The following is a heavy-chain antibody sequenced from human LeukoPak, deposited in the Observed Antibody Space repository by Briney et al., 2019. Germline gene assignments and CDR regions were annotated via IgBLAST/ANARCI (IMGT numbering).Heavy chain of an antibody. V-gene: IGHV1-2*02. CDR2: INPNSGGT. J-gene: IGHJ5*02. CDR3: AREIAAAGGRWFDP. Sequence: ASVKVSCKASGYTFTDYFMHWVRQAPGQGLEWMGWINPNSGGTNYAQQFQGRVTMTRDTSISTAYMELSNLRSDDTAVYYCAREIAAAGGRWFDPGAKGPLATVS. CDR1: GYTFTDYF. D-gene: IGHD6-13*01.